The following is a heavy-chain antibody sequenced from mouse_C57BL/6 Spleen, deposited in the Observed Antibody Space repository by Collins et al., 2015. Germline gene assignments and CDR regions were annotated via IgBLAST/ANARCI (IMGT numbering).Heavy chain of an antibody. D-gene: IGHD2-3*01. CDR3: ARHENDVYAMDY. V-gene: IGHV5-6*01. CDR1: GFTFSSYG. Sequence: EVQLVESGGDLVKPGGSLKLSCAASGFTFSSYGMSWVRQTPDKRLEWVATISSGGSYTYYPDSVKGRFTISRDNAKNTLYLQMSSLKSEDTAMYYCARHENDVYAMDYWGQGTSVTVSS. CDR2: ISSGGSYT. J-gene: IGHJ4*01.